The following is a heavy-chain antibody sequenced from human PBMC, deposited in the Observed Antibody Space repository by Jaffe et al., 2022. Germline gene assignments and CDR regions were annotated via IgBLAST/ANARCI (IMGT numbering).Heavy chain of an antibody. CDR2: ISGSGGST. CDR1: GFTFSSYA. CDR3: AKVMVQGVYYYYYMDV. V-gene: IGHV3-23*01. D-gene: IGHD3-10*01. Sequence: EVQLLESGGGLVQPGGSLRLSCAASGFTFSSYAMSWVRQAPGKGLEWVSAISGSGGSTYYADSVKGRFTISRDNSKNTLYLQMNSLRAEDTAVYYCAKVMVQGVYYYYYMDVWGKGTTVTVSS. J-gene: IGHJ6*03.